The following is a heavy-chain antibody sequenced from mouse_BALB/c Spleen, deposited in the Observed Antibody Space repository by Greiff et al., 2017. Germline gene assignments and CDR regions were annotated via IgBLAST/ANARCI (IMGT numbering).Heavy chain of an antibody. CDR2: IGPANGNT. CDR1: GFNIKDTY. D-gene: IGHD1-1*02. Sequence: VQLQQSGAELVKPGASVKLSCTASGFNIKDTYMHWVKQRPEQGLEWIGMIGPANGNTKYDPKFQGKATITADTSSNTAYLQLSSLTSEDTAVYYCARQDGSYTMDYWGQGTSVTVSA. CDR3: ARQDGSYTMDY. V-gene: IGHV14-3*02. J-gene: IGHJ4*01.